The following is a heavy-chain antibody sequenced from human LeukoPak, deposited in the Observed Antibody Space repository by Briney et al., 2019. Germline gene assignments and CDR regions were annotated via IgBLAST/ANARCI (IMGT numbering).Heavy chain of an antibody. J-gene: IGHJ5*02. CDR2: ISYSGSTNY. CDR1: GGSISSYY. CDR3: ARDEIKGCTGGSCSGWFDP. V-gene: IGHV4-59*12. Sequence: PSETLSLTCTVSGGSISSYYWSWIRQPPGKGLEWIGYISYSGSTNYNYNPSLKSRVTISVDTSKNQFSLKLSSVTAADTAVYYCARDEIKGCTGGSCSGWFDPWGQGTLVTVSS. D-gene: IGHD2-15*01.